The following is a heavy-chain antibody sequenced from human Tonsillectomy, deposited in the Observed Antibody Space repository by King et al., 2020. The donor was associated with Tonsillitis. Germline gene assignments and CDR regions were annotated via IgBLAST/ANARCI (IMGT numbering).Heavy chain of an antibody. D-gene: IGHD2-15*01. J-gene: IGHJ5*02. Sequence: VQLVESGGGVVQPGGSLRLSCAASGFTFSSYGMHWVRQAPGMGLEWVAFIRYDGSNKYYADSVKGRFTISRDNSKNTLYLQMNSLRAEDTAVYYCAKDVLDIVVVVAATPYNWFDPWGQGTLVTVSS. CDR1: GFTFSSYG. CDR2: IRYDGSNK. V-gene: IGHV3-30*02. CDR3: AKDVLDIVVVVAATPYNWFDP.